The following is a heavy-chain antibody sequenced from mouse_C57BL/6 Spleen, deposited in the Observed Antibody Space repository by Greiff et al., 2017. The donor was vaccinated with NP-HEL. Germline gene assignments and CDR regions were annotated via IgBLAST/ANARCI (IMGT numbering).Heavy chain of an antibody. Sequence: VQLQQSGAELVKPGASVKLSCKASGYTFTSYWMHWVKQRPGQGLEWIGMIHPNSGNTNYNEKFKSKATLTVDKSSITAYMQLSSLTSEDSAVYSCAREGSWFAYWGQGTLVTVSA. CDR2: IHPNSGNT. D-gene: IGHD1-1*01. CDR3: AREGSWFAY. CDR1: GYTFTSYW. V-gene: IGHV1-64*01. J-gene: IGHJ3*01.